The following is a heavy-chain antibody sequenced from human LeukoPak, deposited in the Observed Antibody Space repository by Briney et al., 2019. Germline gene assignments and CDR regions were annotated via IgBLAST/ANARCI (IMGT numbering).Heavy chain of an antibody. V-gene: IGHV3-53*01. Sequence: GGSLRLSCAASGFSVSSNYMSWVRQAPGKGLEWVSVIYSGGTTYYADSVKGRFTISRDISKNTLYLQMNSLRAEDTAVYYCARHTDIAPLSSLKYWGQGTLVTVSS. D-gene: IGHD6-13*01. CDR1: GFSVSSNY. J-gene: IGHJ4*02. CDR2: IYSGGTT. CDR3: ARHTDIAPLSSLKY.